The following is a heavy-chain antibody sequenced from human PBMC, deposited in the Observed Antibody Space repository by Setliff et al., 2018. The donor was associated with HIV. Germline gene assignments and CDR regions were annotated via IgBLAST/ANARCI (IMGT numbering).Heavy chain of an antibody. D-gene: IGHD2-21*02. J-gene: IGHJ4*02. V-gene: IGHV3-15*07. CDR3: ATDNCGGDCYLNY. CDR2: IKNRAAGETT. Sequence: GGSLRLSCAASGFSLNIAWMNWVLQAPGKGLEWIGRIKNRAAGETTEYAAPVKDRFIISRDDSKNMLYLQMNSLKTEDTALYYCATDNCGGDCYLNYWGLGTLVTVSS. CDR1: GFSLNIAW.